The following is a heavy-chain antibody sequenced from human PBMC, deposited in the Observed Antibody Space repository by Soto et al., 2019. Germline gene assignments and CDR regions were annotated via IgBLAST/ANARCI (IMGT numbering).Heavy chain of an antibody. V-gene: IGHV4-30-4*01. CDR2: IYYSGST. CDR1: GGSISSGDYY. CDR3: ARAQAYYYDSSGYYYVAG. D-gene: IGHD3-22*01. Sequence: PLSLTCTVSGGSISSGDYYWSWIRQPPGKGLEWIGYIYYSGSTYYNPSLKSRVTISVDTSKNQFSLKLSSVTAADTAVYYCARAQAYYYDSSGYYYVAGWGQGTLVTVSS. J-gene: IGHJ4*02.